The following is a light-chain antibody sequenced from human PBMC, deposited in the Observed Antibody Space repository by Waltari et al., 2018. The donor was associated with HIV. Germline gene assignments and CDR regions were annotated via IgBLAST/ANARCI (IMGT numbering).Light chain of an antibody. Sequence: IQLTQSPSFLSASVRDRVTITCRARQDISSYLAWYQQKPWEAPKLLIYAASTLQSGVPSRFSGRGSGTECTLTINSLQPEDFATYCCQHRNSVPITFGQGTRLEIK. CDR3: QHRNSVPIT. J-gene: IGKJ5*01. V-gene: IGKV1-9*01. CDR2: AAS. CDR1: QDISSY.